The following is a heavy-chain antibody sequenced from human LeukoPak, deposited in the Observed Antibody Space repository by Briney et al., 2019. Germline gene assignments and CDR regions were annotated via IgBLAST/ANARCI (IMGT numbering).Heavy chain of an antibody. D-gene: IGHD3-9*01. CDR1: GFPFSSYA. J-gene: IGHJ4*02. CDR3: AKLDAYDILTGYYKGIEY. V-gene: IGHV3-23*01. CDR2: ISGSGGST. Sequence: HPGGSLRLSCAASGFPFSSYAMSWVRQAPGKGLEWVSAISGSGGSTFYADSVRGRFTISRDNSKNTLYLQMNSLRAEDTAVYYCAKLDAYDILTGYYKGIEYWGQGTLVTVSS.